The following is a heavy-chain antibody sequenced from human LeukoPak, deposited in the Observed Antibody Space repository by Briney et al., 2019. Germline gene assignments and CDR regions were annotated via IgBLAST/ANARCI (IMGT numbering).Heavy chain of an antibody. V-gene: IGHV1-2*02. CDR2: VNPTNGAT. D-gene: IGHD3-22*01. Sequence: ASVNVSCKTSGYTFTDYYIHWVRQAPGQGLEWMGWVNPTNGATNYAQKFRGRVTMTRDASISTAYMELSRLRSDDTAIYFCASGVMDFDRGSYYDDAFDIWGQGTMVTVSS. J-gene: IGHJ3*02. CDR1: GYTFTDYY. CDR3: ASGVMDFDRGSYYDDAFDI.